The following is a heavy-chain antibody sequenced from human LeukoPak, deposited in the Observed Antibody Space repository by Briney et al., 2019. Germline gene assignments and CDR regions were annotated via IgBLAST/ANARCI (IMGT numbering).Heavy chain of an antibody. J-gene: IGHJ4*02. V-gene: IGHV3-7*01. D-gene: IGHD2-15*01. Sequence: GGSLRLSCTPSGFSLSNFWMSWVRQAPGKGLEWLANIRYDGGSKYYLDSMRGRLTISRDNAKNSLYLQMNSLRAEDTAVYYCARFLGYCIEFDYWGQGTLVTVSS. CDR1: GFSLSNFW. CDR3: ARFLGYCIEFDY. CDR2: IRYDGGSK.